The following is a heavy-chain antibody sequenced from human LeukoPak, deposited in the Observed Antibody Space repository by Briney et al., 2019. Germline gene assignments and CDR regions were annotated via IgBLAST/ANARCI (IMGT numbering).Heavy chain of an antibody. V-gene: IGHV3-33*06. CDR3: AKDWPGTMVPGY. J-gene: IGHJ4*02. Sequence: GRSLRLSCAASGFTFSSFGMHWVRQAPGKGLEWVAVIWYDGSNKYHADSVEGRFTTSRDNSKNTLYLQMNSLRAEDTAVYYCAKDWPGTMVPGYWGQGTLVTVSS. CDR2: IWYDGSNK. CDR1: GFTFSSFG. D-gene: IGHD4/OR15-4a*01.